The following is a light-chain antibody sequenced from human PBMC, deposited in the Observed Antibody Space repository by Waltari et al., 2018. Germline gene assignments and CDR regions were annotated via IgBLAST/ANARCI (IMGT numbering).Light chain of an antibody. CDR1: QDIKKY. J-gene: IGKJ4*01. CDR2: DAS. Sequence: DIQITQSPSSLSASVGDRVTITCQASQDIKKYLNRYQPEPGKAPHLLIYDASNLETVVPSRFSGSGSGTDFTFTIRSLQPEDIATYYCQQYDKLSFFTFGGGTTVEIK. V-gene: IGKV1-33*01. CDR3: QQYDKLSFFT.